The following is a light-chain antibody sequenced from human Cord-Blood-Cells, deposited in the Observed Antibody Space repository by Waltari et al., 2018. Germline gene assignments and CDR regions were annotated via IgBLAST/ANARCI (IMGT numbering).Light chain of an antibody. V-gene: IGKV4-1*01. CDR2: WAS. J-gene: IGKJ2*01. CDR3: HQYYSTPYT. Sequence: EIVMTQSPDSLAVPPGERATIHFKSSRSDLYSSNNKNYLAWYQQKPGQPPKMLIYWASTRESGVPDLVSGSGSGTGFTLTCSSLQAEDVAVYYCHQYYSTPYTFGQGTKLEIK. CDR1: RSDLYSSNNKNY.